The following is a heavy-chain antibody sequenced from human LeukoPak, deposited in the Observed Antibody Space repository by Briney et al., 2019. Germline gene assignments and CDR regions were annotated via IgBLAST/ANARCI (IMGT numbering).Heavy chain of an antibody. CDR3: ARVDIVVVPAERYTFDY. D-gene: IGHD2-2*03. CDR1: GGTFSSYA. CDR2: IIPIFGTA. V-gene: IGHV1-69*05. Sequence: SVKVSFKASGGTFSSYAISRVRQAPGQGLDWMGRIIPIFGTANYAQKFQGRVTITTDESTSTAYMELSSLRSEDTAVYYCARVDIVVVPAERYTFDYWGQGTLVTVSS. J-gene: IGHJ4*02.